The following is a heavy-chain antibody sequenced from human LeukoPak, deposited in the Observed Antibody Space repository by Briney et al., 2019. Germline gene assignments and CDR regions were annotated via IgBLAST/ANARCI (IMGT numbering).Heavy chain of an antibody. V-gene: IGHV3-48*03. D-gene: IGHD4-23*01. CDR3: AREGSAATVVRQAYFDY. CDR1: GFTFSSYE. Sequence: PGGSLGLSCAASGFTFSSYEMNWVRQAPGKGLEWVSYISSSGSTIYYADSVKGRFTISRDNAKNSLYLQMNSLRAEDTAVYYCAREGSAATVVRQAYFDYWGQGTLVTVSS. J-gene: IGHJ4*02. CDR2: ISSSGSTI.